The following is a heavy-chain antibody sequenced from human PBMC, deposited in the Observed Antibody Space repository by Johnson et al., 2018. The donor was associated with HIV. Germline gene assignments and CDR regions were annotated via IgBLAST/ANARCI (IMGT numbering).Heavy chain of an antibody. CDR2: ISYDGGDK. J-gene: IGHJ3*02. CDR1: GFTFSSYA. Sequence: QVQLVESGGGVVQPGRSLRLSCAASGFTFSSYAMHWVRQAPGKGLEWVAVISYDGGDKYYADSVKGRFTISRDNSKNTLYLQMNSLRAEDTAVYYCARDGEWELEDAFDIWGQGTMVTVSS. D-gene: IGHD1-26*01. CDR3: ARDGEWELEDAFDI. V-gene: IGHV3-30*14.